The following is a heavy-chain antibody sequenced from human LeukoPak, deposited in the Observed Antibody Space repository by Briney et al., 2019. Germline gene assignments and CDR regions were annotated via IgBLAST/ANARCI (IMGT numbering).Heavy chain of an antibody. D-gene: IGHD2-2*01. CDR1: GGTFSSYA. Sequence: SVKVSCKAPGGTFSSYAISWVRQAPGQGLEWMGGIIPIFGTANYAQKFQGRVTITADESTSTAYMELSSLRSEDTAVYYCARGPTECSSTSCYEKSGGYYYYYGMDVWGKGTTVTVSS. CDR2: IIPIFGTA. J-gene: IGHJ6*04. CDR3: ARGPTECSSTSCYEKSGGYYYYYGMDV. V-gene: IGHV1-69*13.